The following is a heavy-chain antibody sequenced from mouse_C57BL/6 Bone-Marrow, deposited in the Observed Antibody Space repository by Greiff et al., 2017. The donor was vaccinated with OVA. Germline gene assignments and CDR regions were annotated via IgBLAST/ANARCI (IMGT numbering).Heavy chain of an antibody. CDR1: GFTFSDYG. CDR2: ISSGSSTI. Sequence: EVKVVESGGGLVKPGGSLKLSCAASGFTFSDYGMHWVRQAPEKGLEWVAYISSGSSTIYYADTVKGRFTISRDNAKNTLFLQMTSLRSEDAAMYYCARRTTVAYFDYWGQGTTLTVSS. CDR3: ARRTTVAYFDY. D-gene: IGHD1-1*01. V-gene: IGHV5-17*01. J-gene: IGHJ2*01.